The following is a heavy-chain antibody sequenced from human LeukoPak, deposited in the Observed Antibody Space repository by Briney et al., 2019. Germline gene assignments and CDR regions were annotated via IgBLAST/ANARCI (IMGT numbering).Heavy chain of an antibody. Sequence: SETLSLTCSVSGGSIRNYHWSWIRQPPGKGLELIGNIYYSGTTKYNSSLKSRVTISLDTSKNQFSPRLKSVTAADTAVYYCARDRSGVGITQWRFDYWGPGTLVTVSS. CDR1: GGSIRNYH. V-gene: IGHV4-59*01. J-gene: IGHJ4*02. D-gene: IGHD3-22*01. CDR3: ARDRSGVGITQWRFDY. CDR2: IYYSGTT.